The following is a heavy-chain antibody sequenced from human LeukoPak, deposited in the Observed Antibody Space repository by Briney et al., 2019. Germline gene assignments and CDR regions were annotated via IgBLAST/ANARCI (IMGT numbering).Heavy chain of an antibody. V-gene: IGHV3-48*04. CDR3: ARPVDYNAGDY. CDR2: ISSGSSSV. Sequence: HPGGSLRLSCAASGFTFNTYHMNWVRQAPGQGLEWVSYISSGSSSVYYADSVKGRFTISRDNAKNSLYLQMNSLRADDTAVYYCARPVDYNAGDYWGQGTLVTVSS. D-gene: IGHD5-12*01. J-gene: IGHJ4*02. CDR1: GFTFNTYH.